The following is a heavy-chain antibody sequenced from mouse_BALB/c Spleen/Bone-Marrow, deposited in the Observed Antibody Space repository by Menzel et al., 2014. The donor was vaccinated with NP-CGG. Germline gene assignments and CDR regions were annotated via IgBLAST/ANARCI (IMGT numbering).Heavy chain of an antibody. CDR2: ISSGSSTI. Sequence: EVQGVESGGGLVQPGGSRKLSCAASGFTFSSFGMHWVRQAPEKGLEWVAYISSGSSTIYYADTLKGRFTITRDNPKNTLFLQMTSLRSEDTAMYYCASLTYYAMDYWGQGTSVTVSS. J-gene: IGHJ4*01. CDR1: GFTFSSFG. V-gene: IGHV5-17*02. CDR3: ASLTYYAMDY.